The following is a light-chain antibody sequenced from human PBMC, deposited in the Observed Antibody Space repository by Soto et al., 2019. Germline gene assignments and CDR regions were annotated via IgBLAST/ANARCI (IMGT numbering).Light chain of an antibody. J-gene: IGLJ1*01. CDR3: SSYAGSNNYV. V-gene: IGLV2-8*01. Sequence: QSALTQPPSASGSPGQSVTISCTGTSSDVGGYNYVSWYQQHPGKAPKLMIYEVSKRPSGVPGRFSGSKSGNTASLTVSGLQAEDEADYYCSSYAGSNNYVFGTGTKLPS. CDR2: EVS. CDR1: SSDVGGYNY.